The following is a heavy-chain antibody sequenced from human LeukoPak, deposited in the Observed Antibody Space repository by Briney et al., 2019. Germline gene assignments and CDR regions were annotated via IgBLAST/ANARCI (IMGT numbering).Heavy chain of an antibody. J-gene: IGHJ3*02. D-gene: IGHD2-2*01. CDR3: AASRHCSSTSCYYFAFDI. V-gene: IGHV1-58*01. Sequence: GASVKVSCKASGFTFTSSAVQWVRQARGQRLEWIGWIVVGSGNTNYAQKFQERVTITRDMSTSTAYMELSSLRSEDTAVYYCAASRHCSSTSCYYFAFDIWGQGAMVTVSP. CDR2: IVVGSGNT. CDR1: GFTFTSSA.